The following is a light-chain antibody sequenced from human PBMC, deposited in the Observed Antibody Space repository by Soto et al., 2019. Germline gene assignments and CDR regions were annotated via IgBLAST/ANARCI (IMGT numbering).Light chain of an antibody. CDR1: SSDVGRYNY. CDR3: CSYAGSPYV. V-gene: IGLV2-11*01. CDR2: DVS. J-gene: IGLJ1*01. Sequence: QSVLTPPRSVSGSPGQSVTISCTGTSSDVGRYNYVSWYQHHPGKAPKLMIYDVSTRPSGVPDRFSGSKSGTTASLTIPGLQAEDEADYYCCSYAGSPYVFGTGTKVTVL.